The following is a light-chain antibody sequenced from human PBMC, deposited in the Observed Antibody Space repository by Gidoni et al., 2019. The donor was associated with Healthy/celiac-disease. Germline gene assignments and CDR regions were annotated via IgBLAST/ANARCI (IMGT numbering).Light chain of an antibody. CDR3: QQRSNWPPLT. CDR1: QSVSSY. V-gene: IGKV3-11*01. J-gene: IGKJ4*01. Sequence: DIVLTQSPATLSLSPGERATLSCRASQSVSSYLAWYQQKTGQAPRRLIYDAANRATGSTARFSGSGSGTAFTLTISSLEAEDYAVYYCQQRSNWPPLTFGGGTKVEIK. CDR2: DAA.